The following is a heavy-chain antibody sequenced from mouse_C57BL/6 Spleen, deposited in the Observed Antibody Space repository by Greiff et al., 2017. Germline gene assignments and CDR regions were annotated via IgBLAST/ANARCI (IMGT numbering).Heavy chain of an antibody. D-gene: IGHD2-5*01. CDR3: ARVTYYSNYGFYWYFDV. Sequence: EVKLVESGGGLVQPGGSLKLSCAASGFTFSDYYMYWVRQTPEKRLEWVAYISNGGGSTYYPDTVTGRFTISRDNAKNTLYLQMSRLKSEDTAMYYCARVTYYSNYGFYWYFDVWGTGTTVTVSS. CDR1: GFTFSDYY. V-gene: IGHV5-12*01. J-gene: IGHJ1*03. CDR2: ISNGGGST.